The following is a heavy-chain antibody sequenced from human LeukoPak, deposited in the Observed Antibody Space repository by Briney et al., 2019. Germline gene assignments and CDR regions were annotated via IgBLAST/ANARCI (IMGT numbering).Heavy chain of an antibody. CDR2: ISSSSSTI. Sequence: GGSLRLSCAASGFTFSSYSMNWVRRAPGKGLEWVSYISSSSSTIYYADSVKGRFTISRDNAKNSLYLQMNSLRAEDTAVYYCARDPDNWNYDAMDVRGKGTTVTVSS. V-gene: IGHV3-48*04. J-gene: IGHJ6*03. D-gene: IGHD1-7*01. CDR3: ARDPDNWNYDAMDV. CDR1: GFTFSSYS.